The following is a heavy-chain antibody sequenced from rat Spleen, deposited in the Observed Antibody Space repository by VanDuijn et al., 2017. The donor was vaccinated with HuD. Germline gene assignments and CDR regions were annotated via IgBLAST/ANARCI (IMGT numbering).Heavy chain of an antibody. Sequence: EVQLVESGGGLVQPGRSLKLSCAASGFIFRNFDMAWVRQAPTKGLEWVASISPSGVTYYRDSVKGRFTVSRENAKSTLYLQMDSLRSEDTATFYCVRQDTSGYSNWFTYWGQGTLVTVSS. J-gene: IGHJ3*01. CDR1: GFIFRNFD. CDR2: ISPSGVT. CDR3: VRQDTSGYSNWFTY. D-gene: IGHD4-3*01. V-gene: IGHV5-25*01.